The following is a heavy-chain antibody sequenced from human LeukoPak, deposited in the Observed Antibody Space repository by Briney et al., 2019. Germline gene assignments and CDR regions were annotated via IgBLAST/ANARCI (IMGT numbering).Heavy chain of an antibody. Sequence: PSETLSLTCAVYGGPFSGYYWSWIRQPPGKGLEWIGEINHSGSTNYNPSLKSRVTISVDTSKNQFSLKLSSVTAADTAVYYCASHVFVVVTATDNWFDPWGQGTLVTVSS. D-gene: IGHD2-21*02. CDR3: ASHVFVVVTATDNWFDP. CDR2: INHSGST. CDR1: GGPFSGYY. V-gene: IGHV4-34*01. J-gene: IGHJ5*02.